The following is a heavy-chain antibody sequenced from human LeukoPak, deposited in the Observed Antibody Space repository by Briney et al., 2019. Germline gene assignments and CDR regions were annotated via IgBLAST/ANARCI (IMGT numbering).Heavy chain of an antibody. CDR3: ARGSSSWSFDY. Sequence: GGSLRLSCAASGFTFSSYSMNWVRQAPGKGLEWVSSISSSSSYIYYADSVKGRFTISRGNAKNSLYLQMNSLRAEDTAVYYCARGSSSWSFDYWGQGTLVTVSS. J-gene: IGHJ4*02. CDR1: GFTFSSYS. D-gene: IGHD6-13*01. V-gene: IGHV3-21*01. CDR2: ISSSSSYI.